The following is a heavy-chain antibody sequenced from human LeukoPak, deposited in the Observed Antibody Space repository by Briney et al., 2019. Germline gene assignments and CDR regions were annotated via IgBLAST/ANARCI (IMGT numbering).Heavy chain of an antibody. CDR1: GGSFSGYY. D-gene: IGHD2-2*01. J-gene: IGHJ3*02. CDR2: INHSGST. Sequence: PSETLSLTRAVYGGSFSGYYWSWIRQPPGKGLEWIGEINHSGSTNYNPSLKSRVTISVDTSKNQFSLKLSSVTAADTAVYYCARGGSVRDIVVVPAAMGAFDIWGQGTMVTVSS. V-gene: IGHV4-34*01. CDR3: ARGGSVRDIVVVPAAMGAFDI.